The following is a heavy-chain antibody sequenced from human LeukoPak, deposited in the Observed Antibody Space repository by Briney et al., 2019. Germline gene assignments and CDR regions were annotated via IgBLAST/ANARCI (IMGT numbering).Heavy chain of an antibody. Sequence: GGSLRLSCAASGFTFSSYGMHWVRQAPGKGLEWVAVIWYDGSNKYYADSVKGRFTISRDNSKNTLYLQMNSLRAEDTAEYYCARDLRDSSSWYPGYWGQGTLVTVSS. V-gene: IGHV3-33*01. D-gene: IGHD6-13*01. CDR1: GFTFSSYG. J-gene: IGHJ4*02. CDR3: ARDLRDSSSWYPGY. CDR2: IWYDGSNK.